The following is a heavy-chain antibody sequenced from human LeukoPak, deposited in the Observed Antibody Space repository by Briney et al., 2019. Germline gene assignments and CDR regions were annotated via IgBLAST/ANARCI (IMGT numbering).Heavy chain of an antibody. CDR3: ARKSSSWYPFDY. J-gene: IGHJ4*02. D-gene: IGHD6-13*01. Sequence: SETLSLTCAVYGGSFSGYYWSWIRQPPGKGLEWIGEVNHSGSTNYNPSLKSRVTISVDTSKNQFSLKLSSVTAADAAVYYCARKSSSWYPFDYWGRGTLVTVSS. V-gene: IGHV4-34*01. CDR2: VNHSGST. CDR1: GGSFSGYY.